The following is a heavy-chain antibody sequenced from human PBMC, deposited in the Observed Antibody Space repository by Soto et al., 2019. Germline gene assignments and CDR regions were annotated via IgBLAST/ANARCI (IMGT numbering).Heavy chain of an antibody. V-gene: IGHV3-21*01. D-gene: IGHD4-17*01. CDR3: ASPPRATVTDNIFDF. CDR2: ISSSASYM. CDR1: GFTFSRCD. J-gene: IGHJ4*02. Sequence: GGSLRLSCATSGFTFSRCDMNWVRQAPGKGLEWVSFISSSASYMYYADSVKGRFTISRDNSKKSLYLQMNSLRADDTAVYYCASPPRATVTDNIFDFWGPGTLVTVSS.